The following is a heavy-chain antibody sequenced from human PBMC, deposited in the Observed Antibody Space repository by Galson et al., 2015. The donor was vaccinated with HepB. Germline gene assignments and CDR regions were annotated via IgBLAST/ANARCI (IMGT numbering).Heavy chain of an antibody. CDR2: VDWDDDK. V-gene: IGHV2-70*19. Sequence: PALVKPTQTLTLTCTFSGFSLTTSGVGVTWVRQPPGKALEWLALVDWDDDKLYNTSLKTRLTISRDTSRNQVVLTVTNVAPVDTGTYYCARIFDYYGMDAWGQGTTVVVSS. CDR3: ARIFDYYGMDA. J-gene: IGHJ6*02. CDR1: GFSLTTSGVG.